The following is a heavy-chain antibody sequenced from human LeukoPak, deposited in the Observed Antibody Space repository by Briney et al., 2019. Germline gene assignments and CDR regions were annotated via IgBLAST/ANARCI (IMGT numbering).Heavy chain of an antibody. CDR1: GYTFTSCY. J-gene: IGHJ5*02. CDR2: INPSGGST. V-gene: IGHV1-46*01. D-gene: IGHD1-26*01. Sequence: ASVKVSCKASGYTFTSCYMHWVRQAPGQGLEWMGIINPSGGSTSYAQKFQGRVTMTRDTSTSTVYMELSSLRSEDTAVYYCARAGSGSYALYWFDPWGQGTLVTVSS. CDR3: ARAGSGSYALYWFDP.